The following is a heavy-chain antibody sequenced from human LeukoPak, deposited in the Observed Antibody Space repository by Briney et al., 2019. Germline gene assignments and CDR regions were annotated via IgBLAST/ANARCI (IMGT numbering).Heavy chain of an antibody. CDR3: AAGASRYCSGGSCYHYYGMDV. J-gene: IGHJ6*02. V-gene: IGHV3-21*01. CDR2: ISRSRNYI. Sequence: GGSLRLSCAASGFTFSSYSMNWVRQAPGKGLEWVSSISRSRNYIYYADSVKGRFTISRDNAKNSLYLQMNSLRAEDTAVYYCAAGASRYCSGGSCYHYYGMDVWGQGTTVTVSS. D-gene: IGHD2-15*01. CDR1: GFTFSSYS.